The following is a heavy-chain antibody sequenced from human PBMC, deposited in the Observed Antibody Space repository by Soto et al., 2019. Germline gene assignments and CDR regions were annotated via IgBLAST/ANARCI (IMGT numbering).Heavy chain of an antibody. Sequence: ASVKVSCKASGCTFTSYGISWVRQALGQGLEWMGWISAYNGNTNYAQKFQGRVTMTRDTSISTAYMELSRLRSDDTAVYYCARDLFTVATNGMEVWGKGTTVTVSS. CDR2: ISAYNGNT. J-gene: IGHJ6*04. V-gene: IGHV1-18*04. D-gene: IGHD4-17*01. CDR1: GCTFTSYG. CDR3: ARDLFTVATNGMEV.